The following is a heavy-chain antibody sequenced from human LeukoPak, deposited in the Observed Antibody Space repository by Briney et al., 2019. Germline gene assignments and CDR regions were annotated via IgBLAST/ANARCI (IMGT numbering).Heavy chain of an antibody. CDR3: ARAPLYGSGQFDAFDI. CDR2: IIPIFGTA. V-gene: IGHV1-69*13. J-gene: IGHJ3*02. Sequence: EASVKVSCRASGGTFSSYAISWVRQAPGQGLEWMGGIIPIFGTANYAQKFQGRVTITADESTSTAYMELSSLRSEDTAVYYCARAPLYGSGQFDAFDIWGQGTMVTVSS. CDR1: GGTFSSYA. D-gene: IGHD3-10*01.